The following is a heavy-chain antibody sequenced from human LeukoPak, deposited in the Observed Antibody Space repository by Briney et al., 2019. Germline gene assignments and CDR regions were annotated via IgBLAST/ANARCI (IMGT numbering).Heavy chain of an antibody. CDR2: INPNSDYT. Sequence: ASVKVSCKASGYTFTDYYIHWVRQAPGQGLEWMGWINPNSDYTFYAQKFQGRVTLTRDTSISTVYMELTTLTSDDTALYYCARSAPTLTYDILTGYLGYWGQGTLVTVSS. V-gene: IGHV1-2*02. CDR1: GYTFTDYY. CDR3: ARSAPTLTYDILTGYLGY. J-gene: IGHJ4*02. D-gene: IGHD3-9*01.